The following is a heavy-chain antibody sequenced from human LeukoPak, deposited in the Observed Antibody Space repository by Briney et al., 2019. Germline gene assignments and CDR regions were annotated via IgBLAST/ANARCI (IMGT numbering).Heavy chain of an antibody. CDR3: ARDVDYAGTGY. V-gene: IGHV1-69*04. D-gene: IGHD6-13*01. CDR1: GGTFSSYA. J-gene: IGHJ4*02. Sequence: SVTVSCKASGGTFSSYAISWVRQAPGQGLEWMGRIIPILGIANYAQKFQGRVTITADKSTSTAYMELSSLRSEDTAVYYCARDVDYAGTGYWGQGTLVTVSS. CDR2: IIPILGIA.